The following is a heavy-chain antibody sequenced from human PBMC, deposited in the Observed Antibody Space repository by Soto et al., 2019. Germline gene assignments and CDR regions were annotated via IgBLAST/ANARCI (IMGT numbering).Heavy chain of an antibody. CDR1: GFTFSSYA. V-gene: IGHV3-23*01. J-gene: IGHJ6*03. CDR3: AKAGAMVSDYYYYYYMDV. Sequence: VQLLESGGGLVQPGGSLRLSCAASGFTFSSYAMSWVRQAPGKGLEWVSAISGSGGSTYYADSVKGRFTISRDNSKNTLYLQMNSLRAEDTAVYYCAKAGAMVSDYYYYYYMDVWGKGTTVTVSS. CDR2: ISGSGGST. D-gene: IGHD5-18*01.